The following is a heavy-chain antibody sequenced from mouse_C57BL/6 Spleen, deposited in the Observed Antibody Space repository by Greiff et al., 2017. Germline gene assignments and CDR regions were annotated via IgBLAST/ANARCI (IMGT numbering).Heavy chain of an antibody. CDR2: IYPGSGST. D-gene: IGHD1-1*01. CDR3: ARGGTVPFDV. J-gene: IGHJ1*03. Sequence: QVQLQQPGAELVKPGASVKMSCKASGYTFTSYWITWVKQRPGQGLEWIGDIYPGSGSTNDNEKFKSKATLTVDTSSSKAYMQLSSLTSEDSAVYYCARGGTVPFDVWGTGTTVTVSS. CDR1: GYTFTSYW. V-gene: IGHV1-55*01.